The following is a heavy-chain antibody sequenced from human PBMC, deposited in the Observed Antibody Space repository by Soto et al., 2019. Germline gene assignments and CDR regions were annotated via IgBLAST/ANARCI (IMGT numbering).Heavy chain of an antibody. J-gene: IGHJ5*02. CDR3: ATLPPRIVVVMTDLPT. Sequence: QLRESGPGLVKPSGTLSLTCFVSGASISSTYWWSWVRQTPGKRLEWIGQIYHTGTTSYNPSLKHRVTISLDKSNNQFSLRLTSMTAADTAVYYSATLPPRIVVVMTDLPTWGQGTLVTVSS. V-gene: IGHV4-4*02. CDR2: IYHTGTT. D-gene: IGHD2-15*01. CDR1: GASISSTYW.